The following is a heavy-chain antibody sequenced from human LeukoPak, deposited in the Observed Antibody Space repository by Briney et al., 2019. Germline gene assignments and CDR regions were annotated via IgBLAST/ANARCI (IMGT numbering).Heavy chain of an antibody. CDR3: ARRNQYYDSSGTPQNAFDI. CDR2: IYPGDSDT. D-gene: IGHD3-22*01. J-gene: IGHJ3*02. Sequence: GESLKISCKGSGYSFTSYWIGWVRQMPGKSLEWMGIIYPGDSDTRYSPSFQGQVTISADKSISTAYLQWSSLKASDTAMYYCARRNQYYDSSGTPQNAFDIWGQGTMVTVSS. V-gene: IGHV5-51*01. CDR1: GYSFTSYW.